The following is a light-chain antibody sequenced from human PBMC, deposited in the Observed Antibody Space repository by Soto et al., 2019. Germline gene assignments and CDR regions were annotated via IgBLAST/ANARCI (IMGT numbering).Light chain of an antibody. CDR3: QQYHSLNP. J-gene: IGKJ2*01. Sequence: DIQMTQSPSTLSASVGDRVTITCRASQSISSWLAWYQQKPGKAPKVLIYKASSLESGVPSRFSGSGSGTEFTLTISSLQPDDFATYYCQQYHSLNPFGQGTKLEI. CDR1: QSISSW. V-gene: IGKV1-5*03. CDR2: KAS.